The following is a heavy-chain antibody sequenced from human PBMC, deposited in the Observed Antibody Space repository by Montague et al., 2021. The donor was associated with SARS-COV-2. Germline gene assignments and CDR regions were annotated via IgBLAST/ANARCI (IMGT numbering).Heavy chain of an antibody. Sequence: TLSLTCTVSGGSISSGGYYWSWIRQHPGKGLEWIGYIYYSGSTYYSPSLKSRVTISVDTSKNQFSLKLSSVTAADTAVYYCARAPATIFGVVKQIDYWGQGTLVTVSS. CDR2: IYYSGST. CDR3: ARAPATIFGVVKQIDY. J-gene: IGHJ4*02. D-gene: IGHD3-3*01. CDR1: GGSISSGGYY. V-gene: IGHV4-31*03.